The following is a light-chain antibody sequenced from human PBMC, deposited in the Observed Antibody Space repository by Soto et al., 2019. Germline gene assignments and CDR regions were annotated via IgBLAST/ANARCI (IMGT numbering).Light chain of an antibody. CDR1: ESVHRN. V-gene: IGKV3-15*01. Sequence: EVVMTQSPGTLSVSPGERVTLSCRASESVHRNLAWYHQKPGQGPSLLIYYASTRATGVPDRFTGSGSGTEFPLTIRSRQSEDFGVYHCQHYSNWPPTFGPGTKVEIK. CDR3: QHYSNWPPT. CDR2: YAS. J-gene: IGKJ3*01.